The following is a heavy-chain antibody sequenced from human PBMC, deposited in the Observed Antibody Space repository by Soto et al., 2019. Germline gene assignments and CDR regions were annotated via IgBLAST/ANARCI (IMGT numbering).Heavy chain of an antibody. Sequence: EVQLVESGGGLIQPGGSLRLSCAASGFIFSSYEMNWVRQAPGKGLEWFSYISGSGSAIYYADSVKGRFTISRDNAKNSLYLQMNSLRAEDTAVYYCARVRYSAYGGYYFDYWGQGTLVTVSS. J-gene: IGHJ4*02. V-gene: IGHV3-48*03. D-gene: IGHD5-12*01. CDR1: GFIFSSYE. CDR3: ARVRYSAYGGYYFDY. CDR2: ISGSGSAI.